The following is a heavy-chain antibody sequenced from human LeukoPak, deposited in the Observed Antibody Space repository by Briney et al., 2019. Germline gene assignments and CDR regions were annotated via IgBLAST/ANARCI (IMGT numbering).Heavy chain of an antibody. D-gene: IGHD1-26*01. CDR2: ISYSGST. CDR3: ASYGS. V-gene: IGHV4-39*01. Sequence: SETLSLTCTVSGGSISSSSYYWGWIRQPPGKGLEWIGRISYSGSTYYNPSLKSRITISVDTSKNQFSLKLSSVTAADTAVYYCASYGSWGQGTLVTVSS. CDR1: GGSISSSSYY. J-gene: IGHJ4*02.